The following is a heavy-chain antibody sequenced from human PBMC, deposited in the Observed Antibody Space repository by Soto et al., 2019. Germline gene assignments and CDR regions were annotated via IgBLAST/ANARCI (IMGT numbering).Heavy chain of an antibody. CDR1: GGYISSYY. CDR2: IYYSGST. CDR3: ARTPRNDYFWGSYVSWFDP. V-gene: IGHV4-59*01. Sequence: SETLSLTCTVSGGYISSYYWSWIRQPPGKGLEWIGYIYYSGSTNYNPSLKSRVTISVDTSKNQFSLKLSSVTAADTAGYYCARTPRNDYFWGSYVSWFDPWGQGTLVTVSS. D-gene: IGHD3-16*01. J-gene: IGHJ5*02.